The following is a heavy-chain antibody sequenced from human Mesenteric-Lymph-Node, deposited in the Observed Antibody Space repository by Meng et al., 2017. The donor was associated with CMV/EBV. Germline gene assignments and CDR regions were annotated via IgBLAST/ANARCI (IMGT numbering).Heavy chain of an antibody. Sequence: GGSLRLSCAASGFTFSSYVMSWVRQAPGKGLEWVSDITSDGSTHYADSVKGRFTISRDNSKNTLYLQMNTLRAEDTAVYYCARGGHYYGVDVWGQGTTVTVS. V-gene: IGHV3-23*01. CDR2: ITSDGST. J-gene: IGHJ6*02. CDR3: ARGGHYYGVDV. CDR1: GFTFSSYV. D-gene: IGHD3-10*01.